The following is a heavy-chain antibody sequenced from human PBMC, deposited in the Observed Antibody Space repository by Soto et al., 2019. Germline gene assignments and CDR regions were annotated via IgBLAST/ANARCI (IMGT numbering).Heavy chain of an antibody. V-gene: IGHV4-31*03. CDR3: ARDGDCFGSGSPPLLSK. J-gene: IGHJ4*02. D-gene: IGHD3-10*01. CDR2: IYYSGST. Sequence: QVQLQESGPGLVKPSQTLSLTCIVSGGSITSGGYCWTWIRQHPVKGLEWMGRIYYSGSTSYNPYHKSRVTISIDTSKNQISPKLTSVTAVDTAAYYSARDGDCFGSGSPPLLSKWGQGTLVNVSS. CDR1: GGSITSGGYC.